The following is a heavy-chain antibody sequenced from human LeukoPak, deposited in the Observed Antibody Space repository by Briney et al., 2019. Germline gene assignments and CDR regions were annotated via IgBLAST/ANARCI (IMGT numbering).Heavy chain of an antibody. Sequence: GKSLRLSCAASGFTFSGYPIHWVRQAPGKGLEWVSVIYSGGSTYYADSVKGRFTISRDNSKNTLYLQMNSLRAEDTAVYYCARDNDDAFDIWGQGTMVTVSS. J-gene: IGHJ3*02. CDR2: IYSGGST. CDR1: GFTFSGYP. CDR3: ARDNDDAFDI. D-gene: IGHD1-1*01. V-gene: IGHV3-53*01.